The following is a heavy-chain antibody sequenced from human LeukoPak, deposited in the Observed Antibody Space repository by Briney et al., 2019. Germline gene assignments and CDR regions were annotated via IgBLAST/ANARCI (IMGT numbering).Heavy chain of an antibody. V-gene: IGHV3-9*01. CDR3: AKGLDYDSSGYYSY. CDR2: ISWNSGSI. CDR1: GFTFDDYA. J-gene: IGHJ4*02. D-gene: IGHD3-22*01. Sequence: GGSLRLSCAASGFTFDDYAMHWVRQAPGKGLEWASGISWNSGSIGYADSVKGRFTISRDNAKNSLYLQMNSLRAEDTALYYCAKGLDYDSSGYYSYWGQGTLVTVSS.